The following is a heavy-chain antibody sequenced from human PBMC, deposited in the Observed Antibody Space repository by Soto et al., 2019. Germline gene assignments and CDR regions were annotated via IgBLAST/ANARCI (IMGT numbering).Heavy chain of an antibody. Sequence: GGSLRLSCAASGFTFSSYAMHWVRQAPGKGLEWVAVISYDGSNKYYADSVKGRFTISRDNSKNTLYLQMNSLRAEDTAVYYCARDMEHYYGSGSRGWFDYWGQGTLVTVSS. J-gene: IGHJ4*02. CDR2: ISYDGSNK. CDR1: GFTFSSYA. CDR3: ARDMEHYYGSGSRGWFDY. D-gene: IGHD3-10*01. V-gene: IGHV3-30-3*01.